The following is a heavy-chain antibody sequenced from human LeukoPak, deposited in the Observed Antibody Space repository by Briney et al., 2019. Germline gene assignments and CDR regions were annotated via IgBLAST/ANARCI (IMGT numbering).Heavy chain of an antibody. CDR1: GFAFSGYD. J-gene: IGHJ6*02. Sequence: GGSLRLSCAASGFAFSGYDMSWVRQAPGKGLEWVSYTSSSSSTIYYADSVKSRFTISRDNAKNSLYLQMNSLRAEDTAVYYCARLRYYGMDVWGQGTTVTVSS. CDR2: TSSSSSTI. CDR3: ARLRYYGMDV. V-gene: IGHV3-48*04.